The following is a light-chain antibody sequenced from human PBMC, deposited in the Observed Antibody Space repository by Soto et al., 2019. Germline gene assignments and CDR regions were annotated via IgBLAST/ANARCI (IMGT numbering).Light chain of an antibody. CDR1: QDISTW. CDR3: QQYGRSPTT. CDR2: DAS. V-gene: IGKV1D-16*01. Sequence: DIHKPHAPSSLSSSVGARVTITCRASQDISTWLAWYQQKPEKAPKLVIYDASSLQSGVPSRFSGSGSGTEFTLTISRLEPEDFAVYYCQQYGRSPTTFGQGTKV. J-gene: IGKJ1*01.